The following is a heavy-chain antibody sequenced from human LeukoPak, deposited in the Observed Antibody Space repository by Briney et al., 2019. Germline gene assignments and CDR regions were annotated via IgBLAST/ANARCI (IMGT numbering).Heavy chain of an antibody. J-gene: IGHJ5*02. D-gene: IGHD1-14*01. CDR2: IYPSDSHT. CDR3: ARRAVAPPDNWFDT. V-gene: IGHV5-51*04. CDR1: GYNFATNW. Sequence: GESLKISCAISGYNFATNWIACVRQMPGKGLEYMGIIYPSDSHTRYSPSFQGQVTISADKPLRTAYLQWTSLKVSDTAMYYCARRAVAPPDNWFDTWGQGTLVSVFS.